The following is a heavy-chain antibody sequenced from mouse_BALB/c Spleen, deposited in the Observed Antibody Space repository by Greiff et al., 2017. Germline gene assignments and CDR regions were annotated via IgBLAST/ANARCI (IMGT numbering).Heavy chain of an antibody. V-gene: IGHV1S22*01. CDR2: IYPGSGST. D-gene: IGHD2-2*01. CDR1: GYTFTSYW. J-gene: IGHJ1*01. CDR3: TRERGYGYDAYWYFDV. Sequence: LQQPGSELVRPGASVKLSCKASGYTFTSYWMHWVKQRHGQGLEWIGNIYPGSGSTNYDEKFKSKGTLTVDTSSSTAYMHLSSLTSEDSAVYYCTRERGYGYDAYWYFDVWGAGTTVTVSS.